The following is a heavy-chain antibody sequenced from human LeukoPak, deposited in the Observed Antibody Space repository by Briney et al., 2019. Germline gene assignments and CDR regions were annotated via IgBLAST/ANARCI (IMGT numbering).Heavy chain of an antibody. J-gene: IGHJ4*02. CDR2: ISWDGGST. CDR1: GFTFDDYT. Sequence: GGSLRLSCAASGFTFDDYTMHWVRQAPGKGLEWVSLISWDGGSTYYADSVKGRFTISRDNSKNTLYLQMNSLRAEDTAVYYCAKPTTVTTLVNKFDYWGQGTLVTVSS. CDR3: AKPTTVTTLVNKFDY. V-gene: IGHV3-43*01. D-gene: IGHD4-17*01.